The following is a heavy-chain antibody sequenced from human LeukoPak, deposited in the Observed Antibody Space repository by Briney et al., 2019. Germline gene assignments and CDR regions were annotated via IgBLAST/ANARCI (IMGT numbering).Heavy chain of an antibody. J-gene: IGHJ5*02. CDR1: GGSISSGGYY. CDR3: ARVVPAANWFDP. Sequence: SETLSLTCTVSGGSISSGGYYWSWIRQHPGKGLEWIGYIYYSGSTYYNPPLKSRVTISVDTSKNQFSLKLSSVTAADTAVYYCARVVPAANWFDPWGQGTLVTVSS. CDR2: IYYSGST. D-gene: IGHD2-2*01. V-gene: IGHV4-31*03.